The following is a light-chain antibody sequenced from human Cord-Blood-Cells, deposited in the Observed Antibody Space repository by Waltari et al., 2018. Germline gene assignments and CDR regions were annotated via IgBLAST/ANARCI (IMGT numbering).Light chain of an antibody. J-gene: IGLJ3*02. CDR2: RNN. V-gene: IGLV1-47*01. CDR1: SSHIGSNY. CDR3: CSYAGSYTWV. Sequence: QSVLTQPPSASGTPGPRVTISCSGSSSHIGSNYVYWYQQPPGTAPKLLIYRNNQRPSGVPDRFSGSKSGNTASLTISGLQAEDEADYYCCSYAGSYTWVFGGGTKLTVL.